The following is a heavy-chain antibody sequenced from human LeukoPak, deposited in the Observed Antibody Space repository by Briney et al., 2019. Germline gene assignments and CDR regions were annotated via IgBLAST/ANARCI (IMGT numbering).Heavy chain of an antibody. CDR2: ISYDGSNK. CDR3: VKVGSSMAIDY. D-gene: IGHD3-10*01. V-gene: IGHV3-30*18. Sequence: PGRSLRLSCAASGFTFSSYGMHWVRQAPGKGLEWVAVISYDGSNKYYADSVKGRFTISRDNSKNTLYLQMNSLRAEDTAVYYCVKVGSSMAIDYWGQGTLVTVSS. CDR1: GFTFSSYG. J-gene: IGHJ4*02.